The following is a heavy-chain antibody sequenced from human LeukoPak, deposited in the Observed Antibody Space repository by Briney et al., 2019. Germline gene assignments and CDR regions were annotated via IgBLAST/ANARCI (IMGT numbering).Heavy chain of an antibody. D-gene: IGHD3-22*01. CDR1: GFTLRTYD. CDR2: TGSNGVT. Sequence: PGGSLRLSCTGSGFTLRTYDFSWVRQAPGKGLEWVSATGSNGVTYYADSVKGRFTISRDNSKNALYLQMNGLRADDTAVYYCGIRDTSDYYVSWGQGTLVTVSS. V-gene: IGHV3-23*01. CDR3: GIRDTSDYYVS. J-gene: IGHJ5*02.